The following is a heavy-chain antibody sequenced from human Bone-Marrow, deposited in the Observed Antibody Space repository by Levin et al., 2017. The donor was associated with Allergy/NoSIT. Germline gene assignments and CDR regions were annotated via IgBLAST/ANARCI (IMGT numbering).Heavy chain of an antibody. CDR3: AKDLAVRGSGGLDP. D-gene: IGHD2-21*01. Sequence: GESLKISCAASGFTFSRNGMHWVRQAPGKGPEWVSVISYDGSKRYYADFAKGRFTISRDNSKNTLHLQMDSLRAEDTAMYYCAKDLAVRGSGGLDPWGQGTLVTVSS. J-gene: IGHJ5*02. CDR1: GFTFSRNG. CDR2: ISYDGSKR. V-gene: IGHV3-30*18.